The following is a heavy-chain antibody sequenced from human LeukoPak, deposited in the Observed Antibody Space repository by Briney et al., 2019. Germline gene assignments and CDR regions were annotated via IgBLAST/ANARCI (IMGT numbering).Heavy chain of an antibody. CDR2: INPNSGGT. CDR1: GYTFTGYY. Sequence: ASVKVSCKASGYTFTGYYMHWVRQAPGQGLEWMGWINPNSGGTNYAQKFQGRVTMTRDTSSSTAYMELSRLRSDDTAVYYCAGGFDEYCGGDCYLWYFDYWGQGTLVTVSS. D-gene: IGHD2-21*02. V-gene: IGHV1-2*02. J-gene: IGHJ4*02. CDR3: AGGFDEYCGGDCYLWYFDY.